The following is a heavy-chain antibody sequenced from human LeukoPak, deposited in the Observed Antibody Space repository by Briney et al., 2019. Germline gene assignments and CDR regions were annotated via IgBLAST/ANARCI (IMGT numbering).Heavy chain of an antibody. D-gene: IGHD3-10*01. V-gene: IGHV3-13*01. CDR1: GFSFSSYD. CDR2: IDPNANT. CDR3: ARGFDYCGLGATPRYFDL. Sequence: GGSLRVSCAAYGFSFSSYDMHWVRQVTGKGLEWVSTIDPNANTFYPDSVKCRFTISRENGKNSLSLQMNSLRAGDTAVYYCARGFDYCGLGATPRYFDLWGRGTLVTVSS. J-gene: IGHJ2*01.